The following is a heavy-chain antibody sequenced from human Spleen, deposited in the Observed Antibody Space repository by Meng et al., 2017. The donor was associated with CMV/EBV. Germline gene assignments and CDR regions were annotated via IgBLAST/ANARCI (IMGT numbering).Heavy chain of an antibody. Sequence: ASVKVSCKASGYTFSSLGISWVRQAPGQGLEWMGWINVNNGNTNYGQKVRGRVTMTKETYTYTAYMELRSLTSDDTAVYYCARVSGVKGGMDVWGQGTTVTVSS. CDR2: INVNNGNT. CDR1: GYTFSSLG. CDR3: ARVSGVKGGMDV. V-gene: IGHV1-18*01. J-gene: IGHJ6*02. D-gene: IGHD2-8*01.